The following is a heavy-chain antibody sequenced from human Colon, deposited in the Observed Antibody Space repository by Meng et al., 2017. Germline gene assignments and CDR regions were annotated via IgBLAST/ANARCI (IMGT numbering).Heavy chain of an antibody. CDR3: ARGPLDY. CDR1: GGSVSSGSYY. Sequence: VPRQESGPGLVTPSETLSLTCTVSGGSVSSGSYYWSWIRQPPGKGLEWIGYIYYTGSNNYNPSLKSRVTISVDTSKNQFSLKLSSVTAADTAVYYCARGPLDYWGQGTLVTVSS. V-gene: IGHV4-61*01. J-gene: IGHJ4*02. CDR2: IYYTGSN.